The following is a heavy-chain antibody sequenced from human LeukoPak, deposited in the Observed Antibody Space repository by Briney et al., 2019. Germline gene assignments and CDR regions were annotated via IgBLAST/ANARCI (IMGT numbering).Heavy chain of an antibody. Sequence: GGSLRLSCAASGFTVSSYGMSWVRQAPGKGPEWVSLVYSDGVTRYADSVQGRFTISRDNSKNTVYLQMNNLRVEGTAVYHCVRDRAEGRAWVEFDPWGQGILVTVSS. V-gene: IGHV3-66*02. J-gene: IGHJ5*02. CDR1: GFTVSSYG. CDR2: VYSDGVT. CDR3: VRDRAEGRAWVEFDP.